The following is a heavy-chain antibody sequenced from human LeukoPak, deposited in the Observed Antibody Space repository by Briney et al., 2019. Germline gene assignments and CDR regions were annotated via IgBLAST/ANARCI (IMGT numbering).Heavy chain of an antibody. V-gene: IGHV1-3*01. Sequence: ASVKFSCKASGYTFTSYAMHCVRQAPGQRLEWMGWINAGNGNTKYSQKFQGRVTITRDTSASTAYMELSSLRSEDTAVYYCARAHGSGSYYKVEGNDAFDIWGQGTMVTVSS. CDR3: ARAHGSGSYYKVEGNDAFDI. CDR2: INAGNGNT. D-gene: IGHD3-10*01. J-gene: IGHJ3*02. CDR1: GYTFTSYA.